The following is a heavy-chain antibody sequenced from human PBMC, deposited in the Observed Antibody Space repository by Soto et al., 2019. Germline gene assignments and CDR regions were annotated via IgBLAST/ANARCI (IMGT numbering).Heavy chain of an antibody. Sequence: ASVKVSCKASGYTFTSYGITWVRQAPGQGLEWMGWISAHNGNTDYAQKLQGRVIMTRDTSTSTAYMELRSLRSDDTAVYYCARDRAVSDGYNQSGYYYYYYGMDVWGQGTTVTVSS. D-gene: IGHD5-12*01. CDR2: ISAHNGNT. V-gene: IGHV1-18*01. CDR3: ARDRAVSDGYNQSGYYYYYYGMDV. CDR1: GYTFTSYG. J-gene: IGHJ6*02.